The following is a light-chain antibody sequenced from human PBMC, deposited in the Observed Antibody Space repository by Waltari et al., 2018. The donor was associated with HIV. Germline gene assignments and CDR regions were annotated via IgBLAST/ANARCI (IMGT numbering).Light chain of an antibody. V-gene: IGLV3-21*02. J-gene: IGLJ1*01. CDR1: NIGSKS. CDR2: DDR. Sequence: SYVLTQPPSVSVAPGQTASITCGGNNIGSKSVTWYQQKPHQAPILVTYDDRHRPSGIPERFSGSNSGSTATLTISRAEAGDEADYYCQVWDNSDQYVFGSGTKVNVL. CDR3: QVWDNSDQYV.